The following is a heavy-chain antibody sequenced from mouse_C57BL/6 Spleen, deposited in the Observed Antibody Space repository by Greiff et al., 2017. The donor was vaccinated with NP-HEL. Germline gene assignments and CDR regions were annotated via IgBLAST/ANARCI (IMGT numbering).Heavy chain of an antibody. J-gene: IGHJ2*01. CDR2: IYPGDGDT. V-gene: IGHV1-80*01. CDR3: ARRGETTVVYFDY. CDR1: GYAFSSYW. Sequence: QVQLQQSGAELVKPGASVKISCKASGYAFSSYWMNWVKQRPGKGLEWIGQIYPGDGDTNYNGKFKGKATLTADKSSSTAYMQLSSLTSEDSAVDFCARRGETTVVYFDYWGQGTTLTVSS. D-gene: IGHD1-1*01.